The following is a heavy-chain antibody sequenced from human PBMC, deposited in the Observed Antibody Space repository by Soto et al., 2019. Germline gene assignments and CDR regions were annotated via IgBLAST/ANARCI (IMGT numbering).Heavy chain of an antibody. CDR3: AGDNGDESDY. CDR1: GYTFTSYG. CDR2: ISAYNGNT. Sequence: QVQLVQSGAEVKKPGASVKVSCKASGYTFTSYGISWVRQAPGQGLEWMGWISAYNGNTNYAQKLQGRGTLTTHTTTSAAYMEGRSPSSEETALYYCAGDNGDESDYWGQRTLVSLSS. V-gene: IGHV1-18*01. J-gene: IGHJ4*02. D-gene: IGHD2-8*01.